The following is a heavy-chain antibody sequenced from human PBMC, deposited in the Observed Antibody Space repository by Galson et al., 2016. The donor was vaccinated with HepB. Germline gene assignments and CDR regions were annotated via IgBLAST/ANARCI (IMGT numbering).Heavy chain of an antibody. D-gene: IGHD4/OR15-4a*01. CDR1: GFFFSGRA. CDR2: INRYGATT. Sequence: SLRLSCAASGFFFSGRAMSWVRQAPGKGLEWVSGINRYGATTGYAASVKGRFTTSRDNSNNTLYLQMNSLTTEDTAVYYCARDDYSGGRGSPDYWGQGTLVTVSS. CDR3: ARDDYSGGRGSPDY. V-gene: IGHV3-23*01. J-gene: IGHJ4*02.